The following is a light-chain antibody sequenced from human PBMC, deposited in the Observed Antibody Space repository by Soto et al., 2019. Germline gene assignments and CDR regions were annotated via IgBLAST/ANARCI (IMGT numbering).Light chain of an antibody. Sequence: QSVLTQPPSASGTPGQRVTISCSGSSSNIESYTVNWYQQVPGTAPKLLIYNNNQRPSGVPYRFSGSKSGTSGSLAISGLQSDDEADYYCAAWDDGLNGVIFGGGTKVTVL. J-gene: IGLJ2*01. CDR1: SSNIESYT. CDR3: AAWDDGLNGVI. V-gene: IGLV1-44*01. CDR2: NNN.